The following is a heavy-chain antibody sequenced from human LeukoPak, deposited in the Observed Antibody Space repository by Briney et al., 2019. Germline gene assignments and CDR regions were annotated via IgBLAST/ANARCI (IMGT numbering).Heavy chain of an antibody. CDR1: GYTFTTYG. CDR3: ATKGGGYCSSSSCYIYDY. D-gene: IGHD2-2*02. J-gene: IGHJ4*02. V-gene: IGHV1-18*01. CDR2: ISAYNDNT. Sequence: ASVEVSCKASGYTFTTYGVTWVRRAPGQGLEWMGWISAYNDNTNYAQKLQGRVTMTADTSTSTAYMELRSLRYDDTAVYYCATKGGGYCSSSSCYIYDYWGQGTLVTVSS.